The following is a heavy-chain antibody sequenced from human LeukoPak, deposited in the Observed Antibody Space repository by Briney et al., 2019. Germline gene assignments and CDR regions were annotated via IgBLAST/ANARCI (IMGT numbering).Heavy chain of an antibody. CDR2: IKQDGSEK. CDR3: ARTDYGSGSYLDY. J-gene: IGHJ4*02. V-gene: IGHV3-7*01. Sequence: GGSLRLSCAASGFTFSSYWMSWVRQAPGKGLEWVANIKQDGSEKYYVDSVKGRFTISRDNAKNSLYLQMNSLRAEDTAVYYCARTDYGSGSYLDYWGQGTLVTVSS. D-gene: IGHD3-10*01. CDR1: GFTFSSYW.